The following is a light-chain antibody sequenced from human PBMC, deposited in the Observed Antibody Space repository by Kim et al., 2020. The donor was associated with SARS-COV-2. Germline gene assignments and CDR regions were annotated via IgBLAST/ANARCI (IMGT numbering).Light chain of an antibody. Sequence: EIVLTQSPGTLSLSPGERATLSCRASQSGSSNYLAWYQQKPGQAPRLLIYGASSRATGIPDRFSGSGSGTDFTLTITRLEPEDFAVYYCQQYNSSPATFGQGTKVDIK. CDR2: GAS. CDR3: QQYNSSPAT. V-gene: IGKV3-20*01. J-gene: IGKJ1*01. CDR1: QSGSSNY.